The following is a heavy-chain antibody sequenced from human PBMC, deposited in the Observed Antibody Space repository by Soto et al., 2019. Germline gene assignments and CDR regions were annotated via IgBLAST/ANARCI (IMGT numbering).Heavy chain of an antibody. J-gene: IGHJ4*02. Sequence: QITLKESGPTLVKPTQTLTLTCTFSGFSLSTRGVGVGWIRQPPGKALEWLALIYWDDDKRYSPSLKSRLTIPKDTSKNQVVLTMTNMDPVDTATYYCAHRLGSGWPFDYWGQGTLVTVSS. D-gene: IGHD6-19*01. V-gene: IGHV2-5*02. CDR1: GFSLSTRGVG. CDR2: IYWDDDK. CDR3: AHRLGSGWPFDY.